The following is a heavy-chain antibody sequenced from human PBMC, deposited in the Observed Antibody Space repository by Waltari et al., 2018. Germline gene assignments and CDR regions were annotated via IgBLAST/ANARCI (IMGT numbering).Heavy chain of an antibody. Sequence: QVQLQESGPGLVKPSETLSLTCPVSGGSISSYYWSWIRQPPGKGLEWIGYIYYSGSTNYNPSLKSRVTISVDTSKNQFSLKLSSVTAADTAVYYCARIRFLEWLLRAGAFDIWGQGTMVTVSS. J-gene: IGHJ3*02. CDR1: GGSISSYY. D-gene: IGHD3-3*01. V-gene: IGHV4-59*01. CDR2: IYYSGST. CDR3: ARIRFLEWLLRAGAFDI.